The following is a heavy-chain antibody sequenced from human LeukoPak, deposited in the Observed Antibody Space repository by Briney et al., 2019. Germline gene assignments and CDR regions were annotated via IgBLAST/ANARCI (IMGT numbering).Heavy chain of an antibody. J-gene: IGHJ1*01. V-gene: IGHV3-30*18. CDR2: ISYDGSNK. CDR1: GFTFSSYG. D-gene: IGHD3-22*01. Sequence: GSLRLSCAASGFTFSSYGMHRVRQAPGKGLEWVAVISYDGSNKYYADSVKGRFTISRDNSKNTLYLQMNSLRTEDTAIYYCAKEDVVVITIRYFQHWGQGTLVTVSS. CDR3: AKEDVVVITIRYFQH.